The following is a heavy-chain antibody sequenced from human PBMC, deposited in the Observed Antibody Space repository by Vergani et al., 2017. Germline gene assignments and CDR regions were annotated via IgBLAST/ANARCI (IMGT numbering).Heavy chain of an antibody. CDR1: GASVNSYY. D-gene: IGHD6-19*01. Sequence: QVKLQESGPGLVKPSETLSLTCTVSGASVNSYYWSWIRQPPGKGLEWMGYVSFRGDTLYDPSVKGRMTISLNTSSNQFSLYLTSVTAADTAVYYCTSDTHSGQRADRWGQGILSPSLQ. J-gene: IGHJ5*02. CDR3: TSDTHSGQRADR. CDR2: VSFRGDT. V-gene: IGHV4-59*02.